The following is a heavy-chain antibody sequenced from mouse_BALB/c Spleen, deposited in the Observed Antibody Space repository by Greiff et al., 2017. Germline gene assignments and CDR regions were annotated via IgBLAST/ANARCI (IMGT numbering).Heavy chain of an antibody. CDR1: GFNIKDTY. CDR2: IDPANGNT. Sequence: VHVKQSGAELVKPGASVKLSCTASGFNIKDTYMHWVKQRPEQGLEWIGRIDPANGNTKYDPKFQGKATITADTSSNTAYLQLSSLTSEDTAVYYCARGDYYGGWGQGTLVTVSA. V-gene: IGHV14-3*02. J-gene: IGHJ3*01. D-gene: IGHD1-1*01. CDR3: ARGDYYGG.